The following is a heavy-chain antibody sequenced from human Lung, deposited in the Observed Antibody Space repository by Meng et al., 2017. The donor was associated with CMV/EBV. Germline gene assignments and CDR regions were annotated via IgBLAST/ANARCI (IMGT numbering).Heavy chain of an antibody. CDR1: GYTFTSSS. J-gene: IGHJ4*02. D-gene: IGHD6-19*01. CDR2: ININTGNP. Sequence: QVQLVQSGSELKKPGDSVKVSCQAAGYTFTSSSMNWVRHAPGQGLEWMGWININTGNPTYAQGFTGRFVFSLDTSVSTAYLQIDSLKADDIAVYYCARGNGWRFDYWGQGTLVTVSS. CDR3: ARGNGWRFDY. V-gene: IGHV7-4-1*01.